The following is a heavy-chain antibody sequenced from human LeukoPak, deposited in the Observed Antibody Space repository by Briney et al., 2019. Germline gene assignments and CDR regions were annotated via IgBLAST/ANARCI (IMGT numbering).Heavy chain of an antibody. D-gene: IGHD4-17*01. CDR2: ISGSGGST. CDR1: GFTFSSYA. V-gene: IGHV3-23*01. Sequence: GGSLRLSCAASGFTFSSYAMSWVRQAPGKGLEWVSAISGSGGSTYYADSVKGRFTISRDNSKDTLYLQMNSLRAEDTAVYYCAKGDGDYVFFDYWGQGTLVTVSS. J-gene: IGHJ4*02. CDR3: AKGDGDYVFFDY.